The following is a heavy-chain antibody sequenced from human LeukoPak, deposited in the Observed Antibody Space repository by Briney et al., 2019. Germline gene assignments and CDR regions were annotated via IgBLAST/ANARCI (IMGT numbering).Heavy chain of an antibody. CDR3: ARASHVRAYYYSGMDV. J-gene: IGHJ6*02. Sequence: ASVKVSCKASGYTFTGYYLHWVRQAPGQGLEWMGWINLNSGGTNYAQKFQGRVTMTRDTSISTAYMELSRLTSDDTAVYYCARASHVRAYYYSGMDVWGQGTTVTVSS. CDR2: INLNSGGT. CDR1: GYTFTGYY. V-gene: IGHV1-2*02.